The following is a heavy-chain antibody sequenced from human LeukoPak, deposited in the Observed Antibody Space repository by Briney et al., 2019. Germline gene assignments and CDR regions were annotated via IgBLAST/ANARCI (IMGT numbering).Heavy chain of an antibody. V-gene: IGHV1-2*02. D-gene: IGHD5-24*01. CDR2: INPNTGGT. J-gene: IGHJ6*03. Sequence: ASVKVSCKASGYTLTGSYMHWVRQAPGQGLEWMGWINPNTGGTNYAQKFQGRVTMTWDTSISTAYMELCSLRSDDTAVYYSASSVGYNKAGYYYYLDFWGKGTTVTVSS. CDR1: GYTLTGSY. CDR3: ASSVGYNKAGYYYYLDF.